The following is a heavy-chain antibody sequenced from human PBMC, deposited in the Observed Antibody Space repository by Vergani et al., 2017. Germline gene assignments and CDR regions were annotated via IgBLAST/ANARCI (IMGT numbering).Heavy chain of an antibody. CDR2: IIPIFGTA. V-gene: IGHV1-69*15. CDR1: GGTFTSYT. D-gene: IGHD4-17*01. Sequence: QVQLVHSGAEVKKSGSSVKVSCKASGGTFTSYTITGVRQAPGQGLEWMGRIIPIFGTANYAQKFQGRVTITADESTSTAYMELSSLRSEDTAVYYCARDTEDYGDYPLDYWGQGTLVTVSS. J-gene: IGHJ4*02. CDR3: ARDTEDYGDYPLDY.